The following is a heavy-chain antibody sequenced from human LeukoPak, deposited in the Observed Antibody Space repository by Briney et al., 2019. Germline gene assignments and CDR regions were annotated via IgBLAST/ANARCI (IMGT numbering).Heavy chain of an antibody. V-gene: IGHV3-9*01. CDR2: ISYNSGII. CDR1: GFNFDRYG. J-gene: IGHJ6*03. CDR3: ARVTVTTFSPTDYMDV. D-gene: IGHD4-17*01. Sequence: GGSLRLSCEASGFNFDRYGMHWVRQVPGKGLEWVASISYNSGIIAYADSVRGRFTISRDNAKNSLYLQMNSLRAEDTAVYYCARVTVTTFSPTDYMDVWGKGTTVTISS.